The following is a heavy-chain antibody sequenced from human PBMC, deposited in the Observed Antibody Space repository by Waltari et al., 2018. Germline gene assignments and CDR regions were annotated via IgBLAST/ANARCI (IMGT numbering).Heavy chain of an antibody. J-gene: IGHJ3*01. CDR1: GYNFITYW. CDR3: ARVLTPWGGGAFDS. V-gene: IGHV5-51*01. Sequence: VQLVQSGAEVKKPGASVKVSCKASGYNFITYWIGWVRQMPGKGLEWVGVIYTGDSTPISSPSFQGQVPISADKSINTAYLQWTSLRASDTAMYYCARVLTPWGGGAFDSWGPGTMVTVSA. CDR2: IYTGDSTP. D-gene: IGHD7-27*01.